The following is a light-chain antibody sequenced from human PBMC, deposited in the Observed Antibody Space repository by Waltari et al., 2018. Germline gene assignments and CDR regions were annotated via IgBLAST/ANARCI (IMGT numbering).Light chain of an antibody. V-gene: IGKV1-6*01. CDR1: KAIRSD. CDR2: NVS. Sequence: AIQMTQSPSSLSESVGDRVTLTCRASKAIRSDLGWYQQKPGKAPNLLIYNVSNLQSGVPSRFSGSGSGTDFTLAISSLQPEDFGSYYCLQDYVYPWTFGQGTKVEIK. CDR3: LQDYVYPWT. J-gene: IGKJ1*01.